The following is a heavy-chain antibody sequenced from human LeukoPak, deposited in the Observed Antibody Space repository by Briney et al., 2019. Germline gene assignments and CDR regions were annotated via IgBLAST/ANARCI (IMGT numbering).Heavy chain of an antibody. V-gene: IGHV3-9*01. CDR1: GFTFDDYA. Sequence: GRSLRLSCAASGFTFDDYAMPWVRQAPGKGLEWVSGISWNSGSIGYADSVKGRFTISRDNAKNSLYLQMNSLRAGDTALYYCAKGYSSGWYGATNDYWGQGTLVTVSS. J-gene: IGHJ4*02. CDR3: AKGYSSGWYGATNDY. D-gene: IGHD6-19*01. CDR2: ISWNSGSI.